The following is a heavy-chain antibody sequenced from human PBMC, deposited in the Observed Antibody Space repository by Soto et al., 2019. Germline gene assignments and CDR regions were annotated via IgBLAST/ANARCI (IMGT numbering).Heavy chain of an antibody. Sequence: QAGGSLRLCCVGSGYTFTDYGMNWVRQAPGKGLEWVSSISSSGSNTQYADSVKGRFTTSRDNAKASLYLQMNSLRDEDSAVYYCARRFGYWGQGALVTVSS. CDR3: ARRFGY. V-gene: IGHV3-48*02. CDR1: GYTFTDYG. J-gene: IGHJ4*02. CDR2: ISSSGSNT. D-gene: IGHD3-10*01.